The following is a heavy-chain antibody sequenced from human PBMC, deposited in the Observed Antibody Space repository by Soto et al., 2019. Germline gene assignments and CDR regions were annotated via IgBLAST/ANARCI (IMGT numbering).Heavy chain of an antibody. V-gene: IGHV3-21*01. Sequence: SLRLSCAASGFTFSSHSMNWVRQAPGKGLEWVSSIGDSPAYIYYAGSVKGRFTISRDNAKNSLYLQMNSLRAEDTAVYYCARRIAVAGTIYYYGMDVWGQGTTVTVSS. D-gene: IGHD6-19*01. J-gene: IGHJ6*02. CDR3: ARRIAVAGTIYYYGMDV. CDR2: IGDSPAYI. CDR1: GFTFSSHS.